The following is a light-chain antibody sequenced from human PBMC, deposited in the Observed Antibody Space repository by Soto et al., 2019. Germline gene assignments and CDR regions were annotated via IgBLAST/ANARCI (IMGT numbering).Light chain of an antibody. Sequence: AIQLTQSPSSLSASVGDRVTITCRASQDIRGALAWYQQKPGKAPKILIYDVSSLQSGVPPRFSGSSSGTDFTLTISGLQPEDFAPYYCEQFKSYPFTFGQGTRVYVK. CDR2: DVS. J-gene: IGKJ5*01. CDR1: QDIRGA. V-gene: IGKV1-13*02. CDR3: EQFKSYPFT.